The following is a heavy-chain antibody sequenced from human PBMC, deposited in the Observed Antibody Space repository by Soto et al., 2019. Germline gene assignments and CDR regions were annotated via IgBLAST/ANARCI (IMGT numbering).Heavy chain of an antibody. CDR3: ARVHYYDSSGYHYYFDY. J-gene: IGHJ4*02. CDR2: IYYSGGT. Sequence: SSETLSLTCTVSGGSISSYYWSWIRQPPGNGLEWIGFIYYSGGTNYNPSLKSRVTISLDTSKNQFSLKLSSVTAADTAVYYCARVHYYDSSGYHYYFDYWGQGTLVTVSS. V-gene: IGHV4-59*01. CDR1: GGSISSYY. D-gene: IGHD3-22*01.